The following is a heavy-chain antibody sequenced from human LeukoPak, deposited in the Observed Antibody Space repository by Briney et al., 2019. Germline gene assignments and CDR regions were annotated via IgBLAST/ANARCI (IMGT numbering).Heavy chain of an antibody. CDR3: ARVPRSYYYYYYMDV. V-gene: IGHV4-59*01. Sequence: PSETLSLTCTVSGGSISSYYWSWIRQPPGKGLEWIGYIYYSGSTNYNPSLKSRVTISVDTSKNQFPLKLSSVTAADTAVYYCARVPRSYYYYYYMDVWGKGTTVTVSS. CDR2: IYYSGST. J-gene: IGHJ6*03. CDR1: GGSISSYY.